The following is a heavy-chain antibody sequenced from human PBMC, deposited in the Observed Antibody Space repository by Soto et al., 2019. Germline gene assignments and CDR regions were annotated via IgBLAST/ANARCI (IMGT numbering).Heavy chain of an antibody. Sequence: EVQLAESGGGLAQPGGSLRLSCAASGFTLSGYAMDWVRQAPGKGLEYVSGISSNGVGTYYANSVQGRFTISXXXXXXXXXXXXXXXRPEDMAVYYCARRARPDFYYMDVWGKGTTVTVSS. CDR2: ISSNGVGT. CDR1: GFTLSGYA. V-gene: IGHV3-64*01. D-gene: IGHD3-10*01. J-gene: IGHJ6*03. CDR3: ARRARPDFYYMDV.